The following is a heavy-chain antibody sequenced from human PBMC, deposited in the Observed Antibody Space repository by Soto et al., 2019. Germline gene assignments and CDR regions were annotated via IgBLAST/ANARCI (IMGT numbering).Heavy chain of an antibody. CDR1: GYSFTSYW. CDR3: LLFVYYDIFTGLDYYYYGMDV. CDR2: IDPSDSYT. V-gene: IGHV5-10-1*01. J-gene: IGHJ6*02. Sequence: GESLKISCKGSGYSFTSYWISWVRQMPGKGLEWMGRIDPSDSYTNYSPSFQGHVTISADKSISTAYLQWNSLKASDTAMYYCLLFVYYDIFTGLDYYYYGMDVWGQGTTVTVS. D-gene: IGHD3-9*01.